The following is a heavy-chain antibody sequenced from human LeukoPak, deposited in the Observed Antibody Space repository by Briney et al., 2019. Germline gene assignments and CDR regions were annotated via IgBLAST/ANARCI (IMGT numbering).Heavy chain of an antibody. CDR2: ISGSGGST. CDR3: AKKSGIVGGYHDY. V-gene: IGHV3-23*01. Sequence: GGSLRLSCAASGFTFSSYAISWVRQAPGKGLEWVSAISGSGGSTYYADSVKGRFTISRDNSKNTLYLQMNSLRADDTAGYYCAKKSGIVGGYHDYWGQGTLVTVSS. D-gene: IGHD1-26*01. CDR1: GFTFSSYA. J-gene: IGHJ4*02.